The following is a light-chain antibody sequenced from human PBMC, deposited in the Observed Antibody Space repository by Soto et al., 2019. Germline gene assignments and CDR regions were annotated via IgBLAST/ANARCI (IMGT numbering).Light chain of an antibody. V-gene: IGKV1-39*01. CDR2: AAS. J-gene: IGKJ1*01. CDR1: QTIGYF. Sequence: DIQMTQSPSSLSASVGDRVTITCRASQTIGYFLNWYQQKPGKAPKLLIYAASSLQSGVPSRFSGSGSGTDFTLTITSLQPEDFATYYCLQDYNYPWTFGQGTRVEIK. CDR3: LQDYNYPWT.